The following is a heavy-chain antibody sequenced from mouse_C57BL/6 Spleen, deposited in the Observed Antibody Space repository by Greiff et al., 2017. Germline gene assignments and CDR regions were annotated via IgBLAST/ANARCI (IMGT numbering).Heavy chain of an antibody. CDR3: ARSRVQGYAMDY. Sequence: QVQLQQSGAELVKPGASVKLSCKASGYTFTSYWMQWVKQRPGQGLEWIGEIDPSDSYTNYNQKFKGKATLTVDTSSSTAYMQLSSLTSEDSAVYYCARSRVQGYAMDYWGQGTSVTVSS. V-gene: IGHV1-50*01. CDR2: IDPSDSYT. CDR1: GYTFTSYW. J-gene: IGHJ4*01.